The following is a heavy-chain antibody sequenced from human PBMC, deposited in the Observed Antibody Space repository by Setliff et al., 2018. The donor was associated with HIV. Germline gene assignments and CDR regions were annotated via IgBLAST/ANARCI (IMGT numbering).Heavy chain of an antibody. Sequence: NPSETLSLTCSVSGGSISRSFYYWGWLRQPPGKGLEWIGSFYYTGLTYYIPSLKSRVTISVDTSKNQFSLNLTSVTAAETAVYYCARQGAQQEHTPYYSYGMDVWGQGTTVTVSS. CDR2: FYYTGLT. J-gene: IGHJ6*02. CDR1: GGSISRSFYY. D-gene: IGHD2-21*01. V-gene: IGHV4-39*01. CDR3: ARQGAQQEHTPYYSYGMDV.